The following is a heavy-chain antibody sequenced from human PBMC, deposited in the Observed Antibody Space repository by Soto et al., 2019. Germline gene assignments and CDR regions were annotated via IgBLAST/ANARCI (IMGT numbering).Heavy chain of an antibody. J-gene: IGHJ3*02. V-gene: IGHV4-4*02. CDR1: GGSISSSNW. CDR2: IYHSGST. D-gene: IGHD2-15*01. Sequence: SETLSLTCAVSGGSISSSNWWSWVRQPPGKGLEWIGEIYHSGSTNYNPSLKSRVTISVDKSKNQFPLKLSSVTAADTAVYYCARDPGYCSGGSCLDDAFDIWGQGTMVTV. CDR3: ARDPGYCSGGSCLDDAFDI.